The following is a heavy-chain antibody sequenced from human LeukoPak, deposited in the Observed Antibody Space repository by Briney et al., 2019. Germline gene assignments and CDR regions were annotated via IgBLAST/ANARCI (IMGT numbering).Heavy chain of an antibody. J-gene: IGHJ4*02. CDR3: ARSQSSSLIDY. CDR1: GFSLSAYG. CDR2: MWYDGTSK. V-gene: IGHV3-33*01. Sequence: PGRSLRLSCAASGFSLSAYGVHWVRQAPGKGLEWVAVMWYDGTSKDYADSVKGRFTFSRDNSKNTLYLQMNSLTVEDTAVYYCARSQSSSLIDYWGQGTLVTVSS. D-gene: IGHD6-13*01.